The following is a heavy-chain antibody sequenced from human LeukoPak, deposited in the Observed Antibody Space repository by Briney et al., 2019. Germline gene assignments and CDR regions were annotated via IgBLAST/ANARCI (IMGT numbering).Heavy chain of an antibody. CDR2: IIPILGIA. CDR1: GGTFSSYT. V-gene: IGHV1-69*04. Sequence: SVKVSCKASGGTFSSYTISWVRQAPGQGLEWMGRIIPILGIANYAQKFQGRVTITADKSTSTAYMELSSLRSEDTAVYYCAREGDGYNKINYYYYYGMDVWGQGTTVTVSS. J-gene: IGHJ6*02. D-gene: IGHD5-24*01. CDR3: AREGDGYNKINYYYYYGMDV.